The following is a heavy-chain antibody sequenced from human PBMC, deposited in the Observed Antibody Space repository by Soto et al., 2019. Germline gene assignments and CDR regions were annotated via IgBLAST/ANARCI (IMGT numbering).Heavy chain of an antibody. CDR2: INHSGST. D-gene: IGHD3-22*01. J-gene: IGHJ3*02. V-gene: IGHV4-34*01. Sequence: PSETLSLTCAVYNGSFSVYYWTWIRQTPGKGLEWIGEINHSGSTNYNPSLKSRVAISVGTSKNQFSLKLSSVTAADTAVYFCARDSTRRGACDIWGQGTMVTVSS. CDR1: NGSFSVYY. CDR3: ARDSTRRGACDI.